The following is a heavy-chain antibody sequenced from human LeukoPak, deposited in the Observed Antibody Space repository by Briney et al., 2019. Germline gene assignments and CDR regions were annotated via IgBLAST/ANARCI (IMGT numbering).Heavy chain of an antibody. J-gene: IGHJ3*01. D-gene: IGHD3-22*01. CDR1: GYRFNAYW. Sequence: GESLQISCKGSGYRFNAYWIAWVCQVPGKGLEWMGIIYPDDSDTRYSPSFQGQVTISADKSVRTAYLQWSSLKASDTAMYYCARPNITSYYASRGYDAFDVWGQGTMVTVSS. CDR2: IYPDDSDT. V-gene: IGHV5-51*01. CDR3: ARPNITSYYASRGYDAFDV.